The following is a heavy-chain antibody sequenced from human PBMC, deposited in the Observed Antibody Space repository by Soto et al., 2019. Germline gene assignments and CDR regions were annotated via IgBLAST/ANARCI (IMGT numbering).Heavy chain of an antibody. CDR1: GGSISSYY. CDR3: ARGARVGGAGNWFDP. D-gene: IGHD3-16*01. CDR2: IYYSGST. J-gene: IGHJ5*02. V-gene: IGHV4-59*01. Sequence: SETLSLTCTVSGGSISSYYWSWIRQPPGKGLEWIGYIYYSGSTNYNPSLKSRVTISVDTSKNQFSLKLSSVTAADTAVYYCARGARVGGAGNWFDPWGQGTLVTVSS.